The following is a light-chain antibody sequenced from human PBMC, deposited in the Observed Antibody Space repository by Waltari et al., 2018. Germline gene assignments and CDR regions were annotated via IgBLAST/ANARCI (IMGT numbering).Light chain of an antibody. CDR1: QGISSY. V-gene: IGKV1-8*01. J-gene: IGKJ1*01. Sequence: AIRITQSPSSLSASTGDRVTITCRASQGISSYLAWYQQKPGKAPTVLIYAASTVQSGVPSRFSGSGSGTDFTLTISCLQSEDFAIYYCQQYYSNPATFGQGTKVEIK. CDR2: AAS. CDR3: QQYYSNPAT.